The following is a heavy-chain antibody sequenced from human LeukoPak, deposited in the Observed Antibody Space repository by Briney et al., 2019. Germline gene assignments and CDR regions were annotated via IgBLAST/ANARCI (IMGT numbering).Heavy chain of an antibody. CDR2: IKQDGSEK. CDR3: ARDRGDEWLPYYYYYMDV. V-gene: IGHV3-7*01. J-gene: IGHJ6*03. D-gene: IGHD6-19*01. Sequence: PGGSLRFSCAASGFTFSSYWMSWVRQAPGKGLEWVANIKQDGSEKYYVDSVKGRFTISRDNAKNSLYLQMNSLRAEDTAVYYCARDRGDEWLPYYYYYMDVWGKGTTVTISS. CDR1: GFTFSSYW.